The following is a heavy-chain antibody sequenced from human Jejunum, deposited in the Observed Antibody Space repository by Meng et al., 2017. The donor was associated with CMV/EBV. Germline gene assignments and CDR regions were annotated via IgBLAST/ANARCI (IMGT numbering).Heavy chain of an antibody. Sequence: SRFTFGTKWMPWVRQAPGKGLVWVSRIDSDGSTTSYADSVKGRFTISRDNAKNTLYLEMNSLRVGDTAVYYCASSMQFDMDAFDMWGQGTMVTVSS. D-gene: IGHD2-15*01. V-gene: IGHV3-74*01. CDR1: RFTFGTKW. CDR2: IDSDGSTT. J-gene: IGHJ3*02. CDR3: ASSMQFDMDAFDM.